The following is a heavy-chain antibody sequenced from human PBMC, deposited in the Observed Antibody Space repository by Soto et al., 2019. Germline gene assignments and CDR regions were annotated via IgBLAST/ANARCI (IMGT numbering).Heavy chain of an antibody. V-gene: IGHV3-23*01. CDR1: GFTFSSYA. Sequence: PGGSLRLSCAASGFTFSSYAMSWVRQAPGKGLEWVSAISGSGGSTYYADSVKGRFTISRDNSKNTLYLQMNSLRAEDTAVYYCAKDLYYDFWSGFGFAYWGQGTLVTVSS. D-gene: IGHD3-3*01. CDR3: AKDLYYDFWSGFGFAY. CDR2: ISGSGGST. J-gene: IGHJ4*02.